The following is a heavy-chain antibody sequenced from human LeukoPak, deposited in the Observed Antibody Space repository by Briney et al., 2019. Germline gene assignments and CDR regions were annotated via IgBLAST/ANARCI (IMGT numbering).Heavy chain of an antibody. CDR1: RFTFSNYE. V-gene: IGHV3-48*03. D-gene: IGHD2-15*01. CDR3: ARASSGGNS. Sequence: PGGSLRLSCAASRFTFSNYEMHWVRQAPGKGLEWLSYISSSGNTIYYADSAKGRFTISRDNAKNSLFLQMNSLRVEDTAVYYCARASSGGNSWGQGTLVTVSS. J-gene: IGHJ5*02. CDR2: ISSSGNTI.